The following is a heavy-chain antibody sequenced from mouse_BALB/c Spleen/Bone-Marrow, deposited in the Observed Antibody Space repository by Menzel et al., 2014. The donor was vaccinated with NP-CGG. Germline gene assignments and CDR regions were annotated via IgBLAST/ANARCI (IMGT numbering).Heavy chain of an antibody. CDR1: GYTFTTYP. CDR3: TRGGGFAY. J-gene: IGHJ3*01. V-gene: IGHV1-47*01. CDR2: FHPYNDDT. Sequence: QVQLQQSGAELVKPGASVKMSCKAFGYTFTTYPIEWMKQNHGKSLGWIGNFHPYNDDTKYNEKFKGKAKLTVEKSSSTVYLELRLLTSEGWGVYFCTRGGGFAYWGQGTLVTVSA.